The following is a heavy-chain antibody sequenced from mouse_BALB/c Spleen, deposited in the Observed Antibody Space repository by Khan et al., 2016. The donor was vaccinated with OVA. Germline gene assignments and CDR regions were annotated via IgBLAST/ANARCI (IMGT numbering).Heavy chain of an antibody. CDR1: GYSITSNYA. J-gene: IGHJ2*02. D-gene: IGHD1-1*01. V-gene: IGHV3-2*02. CDR3: ARGNYYGYYFDY. Sequence: EVKLLESGPGLVKLSQSLSLTCTVTGYSITSNYAWNWIRQFPGNKLEWMGYISYSGSTTYNPSLKSRISITRDTSKNQFFLQLKSVTTEDTATYYCARGNYYGYYFDYWGQGTSLTVSS. CDR2: ISYSGST.